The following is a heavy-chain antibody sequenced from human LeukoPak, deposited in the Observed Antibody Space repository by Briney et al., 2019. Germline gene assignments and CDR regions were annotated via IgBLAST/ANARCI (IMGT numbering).Heavy chain of an antibody. CDR3: AKDSYVWGSYRYWFDY. V-gene: IGHV3-23*01. CDR1: GFTFSSYA. CDR2: ISGSGGST. Sequence: GGSLRLSCAASGFTFSSYAMSWVRQAPGKGLEWVSAISGSGGSTYYADSVKGRSTISRDNSKNTLYLQMNSLRAEDTAVYYCAKDSYVWGSYRYWFDYWGQGTLVTVSS. D-gene: IGHD3-16*02. J-gene: IGHJ4*02.